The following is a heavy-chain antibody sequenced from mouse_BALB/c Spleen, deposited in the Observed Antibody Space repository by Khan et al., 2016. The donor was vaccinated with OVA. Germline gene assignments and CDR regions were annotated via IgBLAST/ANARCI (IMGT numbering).Heavy chain of an antibody. CDR1: GFTFSTYA. CDR3: ARSPYGNFAY. D-gene: IGHD2-1*01. Sequence: LVESGGGLVKPGGSLKLSCAASGFTFSTYAMSWVRQTPEKRLEWVATISSDGDYTYYPDNVTGRFTISRDNAKNTLYLQMSSLRSEDTAMYDCARSPYGNFAYWGQGTLVTVSA. CDR2: ISSDGDYT. V-gene: IGHV5-9-3*01. J-gene: IGHJ3*01.